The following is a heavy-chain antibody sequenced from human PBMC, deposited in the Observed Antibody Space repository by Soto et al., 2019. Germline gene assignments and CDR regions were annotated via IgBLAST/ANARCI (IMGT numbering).Heavy chain of an antibody. CDR3: ANSGAYCSGGSCYPDFDY. J-gene: IGHJ4*02. D-gene: IGHD2-15*01. Sequence: EVRLLESGGGLVQPGGSLRLSCAAAGFTFSSYAMSWVRQAPGKGLELVPAVSGSGGSTYYSDSVKGRFTISRDISKKTLYLQMNSLRAEDPAVYYCANSGAYCSGGSCYPDFDYWGQGTLVTVSS. CDR1: GFTFSSYA. CDR2: VSGSGGST. V-gene: IGHV3-23*01.